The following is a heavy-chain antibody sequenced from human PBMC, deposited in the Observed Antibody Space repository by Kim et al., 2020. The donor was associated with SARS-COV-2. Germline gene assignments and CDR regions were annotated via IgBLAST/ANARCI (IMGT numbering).Heavy chain of an antibody. D-gene: IGHD1-1*01. CDR3: AKARYKLLSVFYYYGMDV. CDR2: LSSDANNK. J-gene: IGHJ6*01. CDR1: GVAFSDFG. V-gene: IGHV3-30*18. Sequence: GGSLRLSCAASGVAFSDFGFYWVRQAPGKGLEWVAVLSSDANNKFYAQSVQGRCFVSRDNSKDTVFLQMYDLRPEDTAIYYCAKARYKLLSVFYYYGMDV.